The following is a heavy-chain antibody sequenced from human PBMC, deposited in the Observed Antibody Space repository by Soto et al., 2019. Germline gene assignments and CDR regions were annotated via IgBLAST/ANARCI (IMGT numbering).Heavy chain of an antibody. Sequence: GASVKVSCKASGYTFTSYYMHWVRQAPGQGLEWMGIINPSGGSSNYAQKFQGRVTMTRDTSTSTVYMELSSLRSEDTAVYYCATKGRWYVGYYYYGMDVWGQGTTVTVSS. CDR2: INPSGGSS. CDR3: ATKGRWYVGYYYYGMDV. CDR1: GYTFTSYY. D-gene: IGHD6-13*01. J-gene: IGHJ6*02. V-gene: IGHV1-46*01.